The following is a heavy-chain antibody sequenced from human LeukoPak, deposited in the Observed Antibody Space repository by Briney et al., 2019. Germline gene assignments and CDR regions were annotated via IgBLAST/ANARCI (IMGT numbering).Heavy chain of an antibody. CDR1: GFTFSHYG. CDR3: AREPRRYGGNYKNYMGV. J-gene: IGHJ6*03. D-gene: IGHD4-23*01. Sequence: PGGSLRLSCAASGFTFSHYGMHWVRQAPGKGLEWVAVISYDGSNKYYADSVKGRFTISRDNSKNTLYLQMNSLRAEDTAVYYCAREPRRYGGNYKNYMGVWGKGTTVTVSS. CDR2: ISYDGSNK. V-gene: IGHV3-30*19.